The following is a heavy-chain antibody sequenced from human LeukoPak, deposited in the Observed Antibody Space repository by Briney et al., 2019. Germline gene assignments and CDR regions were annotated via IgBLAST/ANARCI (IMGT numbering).Heavy chain of an antibody. J-gene: IGHJ3*02. D-gene: IGHD3-22*01. CDR1: GGTFSSYA. V-gene: IGHV1-69*13. Sequence: ASVKVSCKASGGTFSSYAISWVRQAPGQGLEWMGGIIPIFGTANYAQKFQGRVTITADESTSTAYMELSSLRSEDTAVYYCARVGYYDSSGSYAFDIWGQGTMVTVSS. CDR3: ARVGYYDSSGSYAFDI. CDR2: IIPIFGTA.